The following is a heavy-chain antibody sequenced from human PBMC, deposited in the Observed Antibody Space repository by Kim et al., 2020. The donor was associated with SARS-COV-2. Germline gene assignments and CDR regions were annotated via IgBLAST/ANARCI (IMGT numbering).Heavy chain of an antibody. CDR2: VNSDGSNT. CDR1: GFTFRNYF. V-gene: IGHV3-74*01. Sequence: GGSLRLSCVASGFTFRNYFMHWVRQAPGKGLVWVSRVNSDGSNTVYADSVKGRFTISRDNAKNTLYLQMNSLRAEDTAIYYGARAYTAPDYWGQGTLVTVSS. J-gene: IGHJ4*02. D-gene: IGHD5-18*01. CDR3: ARAYTAPDY.